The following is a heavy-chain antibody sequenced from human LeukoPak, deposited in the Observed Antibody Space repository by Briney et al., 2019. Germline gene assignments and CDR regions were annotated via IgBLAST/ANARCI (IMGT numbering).Heavy chain of an antibody. CDR2: MYYRGST. J-gene: IGHJ6*03. Sequence: SETLSLTCTVSGGSISSSSHYWGWIRQPPGKGLEWIGSMYYRGSTYHNPSLKSRVTISVDTSKNQFSLKLSSVTAADTAVYYCARSVEGYCSGGSCYSYYYYMDVWGKGTTVTVSS. D-gene: IGHD2-15*01. CDR1: GGSISSSSHY. CDR3: ARSVEGYCSGGSCYSYYYYMDV. V-gene: IGHV4-39*07.